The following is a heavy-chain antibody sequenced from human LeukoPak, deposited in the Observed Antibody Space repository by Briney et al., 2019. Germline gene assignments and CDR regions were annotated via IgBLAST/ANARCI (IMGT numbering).Heavy chain of an antibody. CDR3: ARGSGYSGFDP. J-gene: IGHJ5*02. CDR2: INHSGST. Sequence: SETLSLTCAVYGGSFRGYYWSWIRQPPGKGLEWIGEINHSGSTNYNPSLKSRVTISVDTSKNQFSLKLSSVTAADTAVYYCARGSGYSGFDPWGQGTLVTVSS. V-gene: IGHV4-34*01. CDR1: GGSFRGYY. D-gene: IGHD2-15*01.